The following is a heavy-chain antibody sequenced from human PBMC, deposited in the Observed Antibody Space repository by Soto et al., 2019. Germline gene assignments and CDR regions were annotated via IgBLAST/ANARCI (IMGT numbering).Heavy chain of an antibody. Sequence: QVRLVQSGAEVKKPGASVSISCKTSGFTFTTYYIHWVRQAPGPGLEWMGMIDPSGGSTTYAQKFQGRITMTSDMSTSTVYMELSSLRSEDTAVYYCARVPYDTTGYYAFWGQGTLVTVSS. J-gene: IGHJ4*02. CDR3: ARVPYDTTGYYAF. CDR2: IDPSGGST. V-gene: IGHV1-46*01. CDR1: GFTFTTYY. D-gene: IGHD3-22*01.